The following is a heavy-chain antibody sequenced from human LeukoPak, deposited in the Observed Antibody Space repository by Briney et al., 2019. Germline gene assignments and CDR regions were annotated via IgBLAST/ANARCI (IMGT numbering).Heavy chain of an antibody. CDR2: ISYTGTYI. V-gene: IGHV3-21*01. CDR3: ARDGLVATSDY. CDR1: AFSLNAYN. Sequence: GGSLRLSCAASAFSLNAYNMNWVRQAPGKGLEWVSSISYTGTYIYYADSVKGRFTISRDNAKNSLYLQMNSLRAEDTAVYYCARDGLVATSDYWGQGTLVTVSS. J-gene: IGHJ4*02. D-gene: IGHD3/OR15-3a*01.